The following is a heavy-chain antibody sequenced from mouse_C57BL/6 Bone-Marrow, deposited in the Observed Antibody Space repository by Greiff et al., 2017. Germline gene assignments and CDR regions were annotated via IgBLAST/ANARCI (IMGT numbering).Heavy chain of an antibody. J-gene: IGHJ4*01. CDR2: IDPEDGET. CDR3: ARPYGSSPFYYAMDY. CDR1: GFNIKDYY. V-gene: IGHV14-2*01. D-gene: IGHD1-1*01. Sequence: EVQVVESGAELVKPGASVKLSCTASGFNIKDYYMHWVKQRTEQGLEWIGRIDPEDGETKYAPKFQGKATITADTSSNTAYLQLSSLTSEDTAVYYCARPYGSSPFYYAMDYWCQGTSVTVSS.